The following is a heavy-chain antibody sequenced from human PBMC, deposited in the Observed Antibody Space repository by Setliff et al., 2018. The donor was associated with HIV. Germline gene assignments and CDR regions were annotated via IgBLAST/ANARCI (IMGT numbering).Heavy chain of an antibody. CDR3: ARDFGGYCSSMSCPGLFDP. D-gene: IGHD2-2*01. Sequence: SVKVSCKASGGTFSSYAISWVRQAPGQGLEWMGGIIPILGIANYAQKFQGRVTITADKSTSTAYMELSGLRSEDTAVYYCARDFGGYCSSMSCPGLFDPWGQGTLVTVSS. V-gene: IGHV1-69*10. CDR1: GGTFSSYA. CDR2: IIPILGIA. J-gene: IGHJ5*02.